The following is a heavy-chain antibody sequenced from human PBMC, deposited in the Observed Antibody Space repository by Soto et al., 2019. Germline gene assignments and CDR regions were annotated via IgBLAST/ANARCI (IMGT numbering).Heavy chain of an antibody. CDR1: GFTFSSYS. J-gene: IGHJ6*02. CDR2: ISSSSSYI. V-gene: IGHV3-21*01. D-gene: IGHD2-21*01. CDR3: ARDWAGDSDVDV. Sequence: EVQLVESGGGLVKPGGSLRLSCAASGFTFSSYSMNWVRQAPGKGLEWVSSISSSSSYIYYADSVKGRFTISRDNAKNSLYLQMNSLRVEDTAVYYCARDWAGDSDVDVWGQGTTVTVSS.